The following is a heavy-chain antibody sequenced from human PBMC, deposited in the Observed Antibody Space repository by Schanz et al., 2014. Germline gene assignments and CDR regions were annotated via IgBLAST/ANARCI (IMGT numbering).Heavy chain of an antibody. Sequence: EVQLVESGGGLIQPGGSLRLSCAVSGFSVSGNYFSWVRQAPGKGLEFVSMVHTGGRTDYADSVKGRFTITRDIAKNSLSLQMNSLRAEDTAVYYCAREEGYGYGPGAFDIWGQGTMVTVSS. CDR3: AREEGYGYGPGAFDI. V-gene: IGHV3-53*01. J-gene: IGHJ3*02. CDR2: VHTGGRT. D-gene: IGHD5-18*01. CDR1: GFSVSGNY.